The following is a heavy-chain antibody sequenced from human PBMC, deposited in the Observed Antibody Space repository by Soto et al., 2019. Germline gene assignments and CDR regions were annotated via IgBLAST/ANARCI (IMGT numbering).Heavy chain of an antibody. V-gene: IGHV3-15*01. CDR2: IKSKTDGGTT. D-gene: IGHD3-3*01. CDR1: GFTFSNAW. J-gene: IGHJ4*02. Sequence: GGSLRLSCAASGFTFSNAWMSWVRQAPGKGLEWVGRIKSKTDGGTTDYAAPVKGRFTISRDDSKNTLYLQMNSLKTEDTAVYYCTTEKYYDFWSGYYRAPYYFDYWGQGTLVTVSS. CDR3: TTEKYYDFWSGYYRAPYYFDY.